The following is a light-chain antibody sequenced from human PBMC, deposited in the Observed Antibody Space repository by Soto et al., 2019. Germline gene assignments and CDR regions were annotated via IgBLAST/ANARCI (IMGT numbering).Light chain of an antibody. Sequence: QSVLTQPPSLSGAPGQRVTISFTGSSSNIGAHYDVHWYQQLPGTAPKLLIYGNSNRPSGVPDRFSGSKSGTSASLAITGLQAEDEADYYCQSYDNSLSVYVFGTGTKLTVL. CDR2: GNS. CDR3: QSYDNSLSVYV. V-gene: IGLV1-40*01. CDR1: SSNIGAHYD. J-gene: IGLJ1*01.